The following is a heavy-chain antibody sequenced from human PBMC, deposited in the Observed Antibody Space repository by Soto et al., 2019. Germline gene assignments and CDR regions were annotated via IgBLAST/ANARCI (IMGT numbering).Heavy chain of an antibody. Sequence: EVQLLESGGGLVQPGGSLRISCAASGFTFSSYAMSWVRQAPGKGLEWVSAISGSGGSTYYADSVKGRFTISRDNSKNSLYLQMNSLRAEDTAVYYCAARSGSYWYFDLWGRGTLVTVSS. D-gene: IGHD3-10*01. CDR1: GFTFSSYA. CDR3: AARSGSYWYFDL. CDR2: ISGSGGST. J-gene: IGHJ2*01. V-gene: IGHV3-23*01.